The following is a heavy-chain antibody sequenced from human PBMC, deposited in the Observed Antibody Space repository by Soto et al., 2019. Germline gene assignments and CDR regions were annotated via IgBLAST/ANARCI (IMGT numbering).Heavy chain of an antibody. Sequence: EVQRVESGGGLVQPGGSLRLACAASGFTVRSNYMSWFRQAPGKGLEWVSVIYSGGSTYYADCVRGRFSISRHNSKNTLYPQMNSLRAEDTAVYYCARGSHDYIWRSFDYWGQGTLVPVSS. D-gene: IGHD3-16*01. J-gene: IGHJ4*02. CDR3: ARGSHDYIWRSFDY. V-gene: IGHV3-53*04. CDR1: GFTVRSNY. CDR2: IYSGGST.